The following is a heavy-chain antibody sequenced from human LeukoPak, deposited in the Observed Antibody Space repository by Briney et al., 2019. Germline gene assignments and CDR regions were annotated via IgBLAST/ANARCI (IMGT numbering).Heavy chain of an antibody. Sequence: GASVKVSCKVSGYTLTELSMHWVRQAPGKGLEWMGGFDPEDGETIYAQKFQGRVTMTEDTSTDTAYMELSSLRSEDTAVYYCARDLDCGGDCYSQWGRYFDYWGQGTLVTVSS. J-gene: IGHJ4*02. CDR2: FDPEDGET. D-gene: IGHD2-21*02. V-gene: IGHV1-24*01. CDR3: ARDLDCGGDCYSQWGRYFDY. CDR1: GYTLTELS.